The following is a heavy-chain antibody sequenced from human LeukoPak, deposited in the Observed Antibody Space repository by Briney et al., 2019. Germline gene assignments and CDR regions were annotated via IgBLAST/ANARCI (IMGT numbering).Heavy chain of an antibody. D-gene: IGHD6-19*01. CDR1: GYSFPSYW. J-gene: IGHJ4*02. CDR2: IHPSDSYT. Sequence: GESLKIPWKGSGYSFPSYWISWGRQMPGICLEWMGRIHPSDSYTNSCPSFQGHVTISADKSISTAYLQWSSLKASDTAMYYCARIPVAGEGYFDYWGQGTLVTVSS. CDR3: ARIPVAGEGYFDY. V-gene: IGHV5-10-1*01.